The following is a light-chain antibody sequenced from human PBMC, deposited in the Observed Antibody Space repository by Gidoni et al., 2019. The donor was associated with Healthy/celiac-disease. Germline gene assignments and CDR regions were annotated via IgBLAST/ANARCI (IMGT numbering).Light chain of an antibody. CDR2: EVS. V-gene: IGLV2-14*01. CDR3: SSYTSSSTS. J-gene: IGLJ1*01. CDR1: SSDVGGYNY. Sequence: QSALTQPASVSGSPGQSITISCTGTSSDVGGYNYVSWYQQHPGKAPKLMIYEVSNRPSGVSNRFSGSKSGNTASLTLSGLQAEDEADYYCSSYTSSSTSFGTGTKVTVL.